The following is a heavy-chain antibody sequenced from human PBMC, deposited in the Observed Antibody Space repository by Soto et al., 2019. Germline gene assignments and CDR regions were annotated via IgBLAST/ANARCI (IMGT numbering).Heavy chain of an antibody. Sequence: QVQLVQSGAEVKKPGSSVKVSCKASGGTFSSYAISWVRQAPGQGLEWMGGIIPIFGTANYAQKFQGRVTITADESTSTAYMELSSLRSEDTAVYYCASVVHRIAVAGTHAFDIWGQGTMVTVSS. CDR2: IIPIFGTA. J-gene: IGHJ3*02. CDR3: ASVVHRIAVAGTHAFDI. V-gene: IGHV1-69*01. CDR1: GGTFSSYA. D-gene: IGHD6-19*01.